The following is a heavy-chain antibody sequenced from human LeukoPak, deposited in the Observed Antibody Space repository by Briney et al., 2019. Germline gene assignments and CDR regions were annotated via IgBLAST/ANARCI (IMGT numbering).Heavy chain of an antibody. J-gene: IGHJ4*02. Sequence: GESLRLSCAASGFTFSNYTMSWVRQAPGKGLEWVSDISGSGDSTNYADSVKGRFTISRDNSKNTLYLQMNSLRAEDTAIYYCAKSRGSYWVPEFDYWGQGTLVTVSS. CDR1: GFTFSNYT. CDR3: AKSRGSYWVPEFDY. V-gene: IGHV3-23*01. D-gene: IGHD1-26*01. CDR2: ISGSGDST.